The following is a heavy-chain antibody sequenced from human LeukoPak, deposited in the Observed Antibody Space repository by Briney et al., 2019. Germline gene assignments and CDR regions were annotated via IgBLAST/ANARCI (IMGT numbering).Heavy chain of an antibody. CDR2: ISSSSSYI. J-gene: IGHJ4*02. CDR1: GFTFSSYS. D-gene: IGHD2-2*01. CDR3: ARGEYCRSTSCYYSY. V-gene: IGHV3-21*01. Sequence: GGSLRLSCAASGFTFSSYSMNWVRQAPGKGLEWVSSISSSSSYIYYADSVKGRFTISRDNAKNSLYLQMNSLRAEDTAVYYCARGEYCRSTSCYYSYWGQGTLVTVSS.